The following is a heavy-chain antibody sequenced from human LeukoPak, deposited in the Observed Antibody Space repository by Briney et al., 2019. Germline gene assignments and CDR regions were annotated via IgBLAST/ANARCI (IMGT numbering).Heavy chain of an antibody. J-gene: IGHJ4*02. CDR2: IWYDGNNK. Sequence: PGRSLRLSCAASGFSFSGYGMHWVRQAPGKGLEWVAFIWYDGNNKYYADSVKGRFTISRDNSKNTLYLQMDSLGAEDTAVYYCARDRDTSGRQIDYWGQGTLVTVSS. D-gene: IGHD6-25*01. CDR3: ARDRDTSGRQIDY. CDR1: GFSFSGYG. V-gene: IGHV3-33*01.